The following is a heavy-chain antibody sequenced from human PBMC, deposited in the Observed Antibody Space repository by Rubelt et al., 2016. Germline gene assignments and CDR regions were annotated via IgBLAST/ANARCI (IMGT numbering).Heavy chain of an antibody. D-gene: IGHD5-12*01. Sequence: QVQLVESGGGVVQPGRSLRLSCAASGFTFSSYGMHWVRQAPGKGLEWVAVISYDGSNKYYADSVKGRVTISRDNSKSTLYLQMNSLRAEDTAVYYCANGRIVATMGYWGQGTLVTVSS. V-gene: IGHV3-30*18. CDR3: ANGRIVATMGY. J-gene: IGHJ4*02. CDR1: GFTFSSYG. CDR2: ISYDGSNK.